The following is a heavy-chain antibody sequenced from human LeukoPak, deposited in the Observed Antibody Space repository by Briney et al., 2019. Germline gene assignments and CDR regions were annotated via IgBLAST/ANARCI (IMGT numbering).Heavy chain of an antibody. J-gene: IGHJ2*01. CDR3: ARARIVWGSYGSYWYFDL. CDR1: GFTLSSYD. Sequence: PGGSLRLSCAASGFTLSSYDMHWVRQATGKGLEWVSAIGTAGDTYYPGSVKGRFTISRENAKNSLYLQMNSLRAGDTAVYYCARARIVWGSYGSYWYFDLWGRGTLVTVSS. D-gene: IGHD3-16*01. CDR2: IGTAGDT. V-gene: IGHV3-13*04.